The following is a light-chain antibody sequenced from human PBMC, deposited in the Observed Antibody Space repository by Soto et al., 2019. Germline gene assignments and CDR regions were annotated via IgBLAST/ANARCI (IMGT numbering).Light chain of an antibody. CDR1: SSDVGGYKY. CDR3: SSYAGSNNYI. J-gene: IGLJ1*01. CDR2: AVS. V-gene: IGLV2-8*01. Sequence: QSALIQPPSVSGSPGQSVTISCTGSSSDVGGYKYVSWYQQYPGKAPKLMIYAVSKRPSGVPDRFSGSKSGNTASLTVSGLQAEDEADYYCSSYAGSNNYIFGTGTKVTVL.